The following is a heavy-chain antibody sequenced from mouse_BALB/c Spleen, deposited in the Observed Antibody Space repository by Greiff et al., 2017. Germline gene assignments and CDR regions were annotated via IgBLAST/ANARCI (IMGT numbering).Heavy chain of an antibody. J-gene: IGHJ3*01. V-gene: IGHV3-6*02. Sequence: EVQLQQSGPGLVKPSQSLSLTCSVTGYSNTSGYYWNWIRQFPGNKLEWMGYISYDGSNNYNPSLKNRISITRDTSKNQFFLKLNSVTTEDTATYYCASLGLAYWGQGTLVTVSA. CDR2: ISYDGSN. D-gene: IGHD3-1*01. CDR1: GYSNTSGYY. CDR3: ASLGLAY.